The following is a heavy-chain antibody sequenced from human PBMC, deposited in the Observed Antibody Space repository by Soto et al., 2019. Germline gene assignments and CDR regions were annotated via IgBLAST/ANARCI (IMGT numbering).Heavy chain of an antibody. D-gene: IGHD5-18*01. CDR3: ASKWPRAAKTFIYANYYYYYDMDV. J-gene: IGHJ6*02. CDR1: GGSISSSSYY. Sequence: PSETLSLTCTVSGGSISSSSYYWGWIRQPPGKGLEWIGSIYYSGSTYYNPSLKSRVTISVDTSKNQFSLKLSSVTAADTAVYYCASKWPRAAKTFIYANYYYYYDMDVWGQGTTVTVSS. CDR2: IYYSGST. V-gene: IGHV4-39*01.